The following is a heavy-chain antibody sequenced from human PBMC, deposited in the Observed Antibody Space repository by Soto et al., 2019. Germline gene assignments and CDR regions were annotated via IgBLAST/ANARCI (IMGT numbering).Heavy chain of an antibody. J-gene: IGHJ6*02. CDR1: GDSVSSNSAA. V-gene: IGHV6-1*01. CDR2: TYYRSKWYN. D-gene: IGHD6-6*01. Sequence: SQTLSLTFAISGDSVSSNSAAWNWIRQSPSRGLEWLGRTYYRSKWYNDYAVSVKSRITINPDTSKNQFSLQLNSVTPEDTAVYYCARASYSSSSYYYYGMDVWGQGTTVTVSS. CDR3: ARASYSSSSYYYYGMDV.